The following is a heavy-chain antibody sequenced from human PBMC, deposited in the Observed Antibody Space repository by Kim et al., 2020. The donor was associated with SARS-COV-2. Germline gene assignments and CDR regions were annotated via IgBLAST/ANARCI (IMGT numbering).Heavy chain of an antibody. Sequence: GGSLRLSCAASGFTFSNAWMSWVRQAPGKGLEWVGRIKSKTDGGTTDYAAPVKGRFTISRDDSKNTLYLQMNSLKTEDTAVYYCTTGPLYYYGSGSYSTPGDYYYYGMDVWGQGTTVTVSS. CDR3: TTGPLYYYGSGSYSTPGDYYYYGMDV. V-gene: IGHV3-15*01. CDR1: GFTFSNAW. CDR2: IKSKTDGGTT. D-gene: IGHD3-10*01. J-gene: IGHJ6*02.